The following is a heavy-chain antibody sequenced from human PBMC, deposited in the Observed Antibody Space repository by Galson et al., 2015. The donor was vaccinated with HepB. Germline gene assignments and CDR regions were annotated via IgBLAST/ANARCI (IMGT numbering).Heavy chain of an antibody. J-gene: IGHJ6*02. CDR1: GFSFSNYE. D-gene: IGHD7-27*01. CDR3: GREPPGWGYGMDV. CDR2: ISSSGNTI. V-gene: IGHV3-48*03. Sequence: SLRLSCAASGFSFSNYEMNWVRQAPGKGLEWISYISSSGNTIYYADSVKGRFTISRDNAKNSMHLQMKSLRAEDTAVYYCGREPPGWGYGMDVWGQGTTVTVSS.